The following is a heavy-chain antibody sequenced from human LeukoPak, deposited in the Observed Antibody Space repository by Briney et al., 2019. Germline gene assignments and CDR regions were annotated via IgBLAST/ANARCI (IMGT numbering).Heavy chain of an antibody. D-gene: IGHD6-13*01. Sequence: PSEILSLTCTVSGYSISSGYYWGWIRQPPGKGLEWIGSIYHSGSTYYNPSLKSRVTISVDTSKNQFSLKLSSVTAADTAVYYCARQGSIAAADPFDYWGQGTLVTVSS. CDR3: ARQGSIAAADPFDY. V-gene: IGHV4-38-2*02. CDR1: GYSISSGYY. J-gene: IGHJ4*02. CDR2: IYHSGST.